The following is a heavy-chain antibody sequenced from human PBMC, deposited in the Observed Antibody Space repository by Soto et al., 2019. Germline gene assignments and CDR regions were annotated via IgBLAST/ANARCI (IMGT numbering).Heavy chain of an antibody. D-gene: IGHD5-12*01. CDR2: ISDTGSG. CDR1: GGSVISGSYY. V-gene: IGHV4-61*01. Sequence: QVQLQESGPGLVKPSETLSLTCTVSGGSVISGSYYWSWIRQPPGKGLEWVGCISDTGSGDYNPPLKSRVTISVPTSKRQFSLRLNSVTAADTAVYYCARAHSGYDPLGMDVWGQGTTVTVSS. J-gene: IGHJ6*02. CDR3: ARAHSGYDPLGMDV.